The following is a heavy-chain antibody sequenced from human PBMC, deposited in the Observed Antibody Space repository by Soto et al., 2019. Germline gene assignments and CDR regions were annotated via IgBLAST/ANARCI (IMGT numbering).Heavy chain of an antibody. V-gene: IGHV3-23*01. J-gene: IGHJ3*01. Sequence: VQLLESGGGLVQPGGSLRLSCEASGFTFCNYAMAWVRQTPGEGPEWVSTIGGGDDIFYAESVQGRFIISRDDSRSTMYLQMDNLRVEDTAIYFCAKDSISYNGIYDAFDVWGQGTVVTVSS. CDR3: AKDSISYNGIYDAFDV. CDR2: IGGGDDI. CDR1: GFTFCNYA. D-gene: IGHD3-3*02.